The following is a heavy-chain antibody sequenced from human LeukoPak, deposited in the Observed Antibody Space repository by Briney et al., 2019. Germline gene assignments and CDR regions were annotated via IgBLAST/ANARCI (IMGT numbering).Heavy chain of an antibody. CDR2: MNPNSGIT. CDR1: GYTFISYD. V-gene: IGHV1-8*01. D-gene: IGHD3-22*01. CDR3: ARGLYYYDSNGRTPYDY. J-gene: IGHJ4*02. Sequence: ASVKVSCKASGYTFISYDINWVRQATGQGLKWMGWMNPNSGITGYAQKFQGRVSMTRNTSIGTAYMELSSLKSEDTAVYYCARGLYYYDSNGRTPYDYWGQGTLVTVSS.